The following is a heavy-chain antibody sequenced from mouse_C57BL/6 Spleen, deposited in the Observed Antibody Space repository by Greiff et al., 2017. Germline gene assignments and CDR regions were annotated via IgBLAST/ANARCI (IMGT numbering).Heavy chain of an antibody. CDR3: TKGDYYAMDY. CDR1: GFNIKDDY. Sequence: EAQLQESGAELVRPGASVKLSCTASGFNIKDDYMHWVKQRPEQGLEWIGWIDPENGDTEYASKFQGKATITADTSSNTAYLQLSSLTSEDTAVYYCTKGDYYAMDYWGQGTSVTVSS. J-gene: IGHJ4*01. V-gene: IGHV14-4*01. CDR2: IDPENGDT.